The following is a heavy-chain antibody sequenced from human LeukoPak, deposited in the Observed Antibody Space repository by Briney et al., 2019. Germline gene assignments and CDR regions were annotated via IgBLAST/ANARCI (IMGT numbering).Heavy chain of an antibody. CDR2: ISGSGGST. J-gene: IGHJ3*02. D-gene: IGHD2-2*01. CDR1: GFTFSSYA. Sequence: GGSLRLSCAASGFTFSSYAMSWVRQAPGKGLEWVSAISGSGGSTYYADSVKGRFTISRDNSKNTLYLQMNSLRAEDTAVYYCARTVHCSSTSCYFDAFDIWGQGTMVPVSS. CDR3: ARTVHCSSTSCYFDAFDI. V-gene: IGHV3-23*01.